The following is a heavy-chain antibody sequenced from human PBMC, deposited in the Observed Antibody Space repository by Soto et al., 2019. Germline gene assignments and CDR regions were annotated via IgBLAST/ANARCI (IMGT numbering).Heavy chain of an antibody. CDR3: ARDPNGDYVGGFEL. CDR2: ISSSCGRT. Sequence: RGSLRLACAVSGFTFSRYAMSWFLQSSEKGLEFVSGISSSCGRTFYADSFKGRFFIYRDDSRNTLFLQMDSLRVEDSALYYCARDPNGDYVGGFELWGPGTKVTVSS. CDR1: GFTFSRYA. J-gene: IGHJ3*01. D-gene: IGHD4-17*01. V-gene: IGHV3-23*01.